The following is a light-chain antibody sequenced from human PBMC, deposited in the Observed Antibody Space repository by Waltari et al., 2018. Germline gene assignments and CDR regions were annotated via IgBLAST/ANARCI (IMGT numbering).Light chain of an antibody. CDR1: QSVNSW. J-gene: IGKJ2*01. CDR3: MQGTHWPPYT. V-gene: IGKV1-5*03. Sequence: DIQMTQSPSTLSASVGDRVTITCRASQSVNSWVAGYQQKPGKAPKLLIFKASNLESGVPSRFSGSGSGTDFTLKISRVEAEDVGVYYCMQGTHWPPYTFGQGTKLEIK. CDR2: KAS.